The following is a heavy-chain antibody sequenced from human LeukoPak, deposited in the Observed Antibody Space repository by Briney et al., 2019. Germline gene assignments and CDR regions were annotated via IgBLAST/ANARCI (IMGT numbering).Heavy chain of an antibody. CDR1: GGSISSYY. D-gene: IGHD3-9*01. CDR2: IYYSGST. CDR3: ASHTYYDILTGYYNDFQH. Sequence: SEALSLTCTVSGGSISSYYWSWTRQPPGKGLEWIGYIYYSGSTNYNPSLKSRVTISVDTSKNQFSLKLSSVTAADTAVYYCASHTYYDILTGYYNDFQHWGQGTLVTVSS. V-gene: IGHV4-59*01. J-gene: IGHJ1*01.